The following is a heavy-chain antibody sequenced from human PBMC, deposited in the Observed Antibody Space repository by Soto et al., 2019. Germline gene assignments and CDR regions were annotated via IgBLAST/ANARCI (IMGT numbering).Heavy chain of an antibody. V-gene: IGHV4-34*01. CDR2: INHSGST. CDR1: GGSFSGYY. Sequence: PSETLSLTCAVYGGSFSGYYWSWIRQPPGKGLEWIGEINHSGSTNYNPSLKSRVTISVDTSKNQFSLKLSSVTAADTAVYYCARLRYCSGGSCYGVDYWGQGTLVTVS. J-gene: IGHJ4*02. CDR3: ARLRYCSGGSCYGVDY. D-gene: IGHD2-15*01.